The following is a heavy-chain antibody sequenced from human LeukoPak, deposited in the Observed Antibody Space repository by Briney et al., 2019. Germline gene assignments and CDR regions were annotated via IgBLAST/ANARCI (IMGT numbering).Heavy chain of an antibody. Sequence: SETLSLTCTVSGGSISSYYWSWIRQPPGKGLEYIGYISYSGSTNYNPSLKSRVTISIDRSKNQFSLKLSSVTAADTAVYYCASVTADYYSYFDYWGQGTQVTVSS. CDR3: ASVTADYYSYFDY. CDR1: GGSISSYY. J-gene: IGHJ4*02. D-gene: IGHD2-21*02. CDR2: ISYSGST. V-gene: IGHV4-59*01.